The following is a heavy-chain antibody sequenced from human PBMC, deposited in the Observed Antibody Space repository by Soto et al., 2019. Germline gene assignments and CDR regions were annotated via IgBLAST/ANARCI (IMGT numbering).Heavy chain of an antibody. CDR3: AKDWRDFWSGYWYFDY. CDR1: GFTFSSYA. CDR2: ISGSGGST. D-gene: IGHD3-3*01. V-gene: IGHV3-23*01. J-gene: IGHJ4*02. Sequence: GGSLRLSCAASGFTFSSYAMSWVRQAPGKGLEWVSAISGSGGSTYYADSVKGRFTISRDNSKNTLYLQMNSLRAEDTAVYYCAKDWRDFWSGYWYFDYWGQGTLVTVSS.